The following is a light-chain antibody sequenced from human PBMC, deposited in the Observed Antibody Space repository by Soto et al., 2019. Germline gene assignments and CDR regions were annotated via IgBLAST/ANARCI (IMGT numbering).Light chain of an antibody. V-gene: IGKV3D-15*01. CDR3: QQYNNWPPLT. Sequence: EIVMTQSPATLSVSPGERATLSCRAGQSVSSNLAWYQQKPGQAPRLLIYDASTRATGIPARFSGSGSGTEFTITISSLQSEDFAVYYCQQYNNWPPLTFGGGTKVEIK. CDR1: QSVSSN. J-gene: IGKJ4*01. CDR2: DAS.